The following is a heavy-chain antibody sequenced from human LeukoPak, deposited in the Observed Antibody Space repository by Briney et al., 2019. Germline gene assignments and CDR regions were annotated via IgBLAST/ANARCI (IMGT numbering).Heavy chain of an antibody. CDR3: ARVRTTYYYDTTGYSFDH. J-gene: IGHJ4*02. CDR1: GFTFSNFW. V-gene: IGHV3-74*01. CDR2: INIDGSST. Sequence: GGSLRLSCAASGFTFSNFWIHWVRQAPGKGLVRVSRINIDGSSTNYAGSVKGRFTISRDNAKNTVSLQMNGLRVEDTAVYYCARVRTTYYYDTTGYSFDHWGQGTLVTVSS. D-gene: IGHD3-22*01.